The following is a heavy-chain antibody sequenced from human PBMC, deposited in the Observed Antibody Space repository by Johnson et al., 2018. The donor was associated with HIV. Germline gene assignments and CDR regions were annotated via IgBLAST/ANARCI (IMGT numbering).Heavy chain of an antibody. D-gene: IGHD3-10*01. CDR1: GFTFSSYA. CDR3: ARVSRLGDLELLSDTLDI. J-gene: IGHJ3*02. V-gene: IGHV3-23*04. CDR2: ISGSGDST. Sequence: VQLVESGGGLVQRGGSLRLSCAAYGFTFSSYAMTWVRQAPGKGVEWVSAISGSGDSTYYADSVQGRFTISRDNAKKSLFLQMNTLRVEDTALYYCARVSRLGDLELLSDTLDIWCQGTMVTVSS.